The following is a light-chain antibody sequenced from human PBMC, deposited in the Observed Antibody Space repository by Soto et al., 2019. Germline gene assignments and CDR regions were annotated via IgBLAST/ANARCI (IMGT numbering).Light chain of an antibody. V-gene: IGKV3-15*01. CDR1: QSVSSN. CDR2: GAS. J-gene: IGKJ1*01. CDR3: QQYNNWLTWT. Sequence: EIVMTQSPATLSVSPGERATLSCRASQSVSSNLAWYQQKPGQAPRLLIYGASTRATGIPARFSGSWSGTEFTLTISSLQSEDFAVYYCQQYNNWLTWTFGQGTKVEIK.